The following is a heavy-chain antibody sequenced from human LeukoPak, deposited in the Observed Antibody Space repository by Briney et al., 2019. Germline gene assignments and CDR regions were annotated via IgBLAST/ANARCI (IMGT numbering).Heavy chain of an antibody. CDR3: AKDRLRSSGYDY. CDR2: ISGSGGST. CDR1: GFTFSSYP. Sequence: GGPLSLSCAASGFTFSSYPLTWSRRAPGRGWRGVSAISGSGGSTYYADPLKGRFTISRDNSKNTLYLQMNSLRAEDTAVYYCAKDRLRSSGYDYWGQGTLVTVSS. V-gene: IGHV3-23*01. J-gene: IGHJ4*02. D-gene: IGHD3-22*01.